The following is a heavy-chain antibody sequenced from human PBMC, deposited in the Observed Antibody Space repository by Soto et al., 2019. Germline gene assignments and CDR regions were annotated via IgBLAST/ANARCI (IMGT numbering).Heavy chain of an antibody. CDR1: GGSISSYY. V-gene: IGHV4-59*01. Sequence: PSETLSLTCTVSGGSISSYYWSWIRQPPGKGLEWIGYIYYSGSTNYNPSLKSRVTISVDTSKNQFSLKLSSVTAADTAVYYCARFPILTGGPQKDYWGQGTLVTVSS. CDR3: ARFPILTGGPQKDY. D-gene: IGHD3-9*01. J-gene: IGHJ4*02. CDR2: IYYSGST.